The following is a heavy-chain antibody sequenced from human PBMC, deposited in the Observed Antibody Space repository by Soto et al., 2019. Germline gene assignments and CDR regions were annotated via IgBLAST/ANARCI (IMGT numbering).Heavy chain of an antibody. CDR2: IYWDDDR. Sequence: SGPTLVNPTQTLTLTCSFSGFSLSTSRVGAAWIRQPPGKALEWLAIIYWDDDRRYSPSLKTRLAITKDTSKNQVVLTMTNLDPGDTATYYCAHIMITWGGVSALDAFDMWGKGTMVPVSS. V-gene: IGHV2-5*02. CDR1: GFSLSTSRVG. CDR3: AHIMITWGGVSALDAFDM. D-gene: IGHD3-16*01. J-gene: IGHJ3*02.